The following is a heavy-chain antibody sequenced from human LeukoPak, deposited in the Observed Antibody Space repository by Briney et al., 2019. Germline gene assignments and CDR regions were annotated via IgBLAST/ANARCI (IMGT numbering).Heavy chain of an antibody. CDR1: GDSISSDY. CDR2: VHYSGST. V-gene: IGHV4-59*01. CDR3: ATSEYYYYMAV. Sequence: SETPSLTCTVSGDSISSDYWSWIRQPPGKGLEWIGYVHYSGSTNYNPSLKSRVTISIDPSKNQFSLKLSSVTAADTAVYYCATSEYYYYMAVWGEGTTVTISS. J-gene: IGHJ6*03. D-gene: IGHD6-6*01.